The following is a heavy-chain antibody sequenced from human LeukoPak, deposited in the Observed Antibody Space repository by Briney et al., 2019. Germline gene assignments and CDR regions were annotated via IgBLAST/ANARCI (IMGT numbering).Heavy chain of an antibody. CDR3: ARRPSWGAFDI. CDR2: IYPGDSDT. CDR1: GYSFTSYW. D-gene: IGHD2-2*01. J-gene: IGHJ3*02. V-gene: IGHV5-51*01. Sequence: GESLKISCKGSGYSFTSYWVGWVRQMPGKGLEWMGIIYPGDSDTRYSPAFQGQVTISADKSISTAYLQWSSLKASDTAMHYCARRPSWGAFDIWGQGTMVTVSS.